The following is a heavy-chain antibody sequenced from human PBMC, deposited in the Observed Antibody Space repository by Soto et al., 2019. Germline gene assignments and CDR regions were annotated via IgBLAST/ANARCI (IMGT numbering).Heavy chain of an antibody. CDR2: IYYSGST. CDR3: ARVSKYSSSSFADYYYYGMDV. J-gene: IGHJ6*02. CDR1: GGSISSYY. Sequence: SETLSLTCTVSGGSISSYYWSWIRQPPGKGLEWNGYIYYSGSTNYNPSLKSRVTISVDTSKNPFSLKLSSVTAADTAVYYCARVSKYSSSSFADYYYYGMDVWGQGTTVTVSS. V-gene: IGHV4-59*01. D-gene: IGHD6-6*01.